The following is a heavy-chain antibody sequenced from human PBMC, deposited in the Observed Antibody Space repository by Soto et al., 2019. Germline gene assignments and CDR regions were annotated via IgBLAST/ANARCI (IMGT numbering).Heavy chain of an antibody. CDR1: GDSVSSNSAA. D-gene: IGHD5-12*01. CDR2: TYYRSKWYD. J-gene: IGHJ5*02. Sequence: QSQTLSLTCAISGDSVSSNSAAWNWIRQSPSRGLEWLGRTYYRSKWYDDYAVSVKSRITINPDTSKNQFSLQLNSVTPEDTAVYYCARDKWGYSGYDYGGGWFDPWGQGTLVTVSS. V-gene: IGHV6-1*01. CDR3: ARDKWGYSGYDYGGGWFDP.